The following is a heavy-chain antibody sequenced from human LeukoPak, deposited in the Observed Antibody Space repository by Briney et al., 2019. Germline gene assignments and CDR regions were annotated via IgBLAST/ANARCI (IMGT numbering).Heavy chain of an antibody. D-gene: IGHD1-1*01. Sequence: PSETLSLTCTVSGGSISSSSYYWGWIRQPPGKGLEWIGEINHSGSTNYNPSLKSRVTISVDTSKNQFSLKLSSVTAADTAVYYCARDYRNWNDVWIDYWGQGTLVTVSS. CDR2: INHSGST. J-gene: IGHJ4*02. V-gene: IGHV4-39*07. CDR3: ARDYRNWNDVWIDY. CDR1: GGSISSSSYY.